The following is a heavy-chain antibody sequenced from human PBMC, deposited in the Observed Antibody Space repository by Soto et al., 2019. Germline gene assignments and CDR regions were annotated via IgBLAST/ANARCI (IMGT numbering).Heavy chain of an antibody. V-gene: IGHV1-18*01. D-gene: IGHD6-6*01. J-gene: IGHJ6*03. CDR3: ARVRQLVGYFYYYMDV. Sequence: QVRLLQSGAEVKKPGASVKVSCKASGYTFTNYGITWVRQAPGQGLEWMGWISAYNGNTHYTQRLQGRVTMTTETSTSTAYMELRDLISDDTAVYDFARVRQLVGYFYYYMDVWGKGTTVTVSS. CDR2: ISAYNGNT. CDR1: GYTFTNYG.